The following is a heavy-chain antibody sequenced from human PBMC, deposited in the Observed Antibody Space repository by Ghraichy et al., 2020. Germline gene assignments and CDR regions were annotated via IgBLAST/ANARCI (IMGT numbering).Heavy chain of an antibody. CDR3: ARHRRDVVAATTFFDY. Sequence: SQTLSLTCTVSGGSISNSLSYWGWIRQPPGKGLEWIATIYHTGSTYYNPSLRTRVTISVDSSKSQFSLSLSSVTAADTAIYYCARHRRDVVAATTFFDYRGQGLLVTVSS. CDR2: IYHTGST. J-gene: IGHJ4*02. V-gene: IGHV4-39*01. CDR1: GGSISNSLSY. D-gene: IGHD2-15*01.